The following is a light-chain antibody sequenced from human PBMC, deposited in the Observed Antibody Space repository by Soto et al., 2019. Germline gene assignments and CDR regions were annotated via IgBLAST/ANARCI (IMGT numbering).Light chain of an antibody. CDR3: SSYTSSSTLV. J-gene: IGLJ2*01. CDR2: EVS. V-gene: IGLV2-14*01. Sequence: QSVLTQPASVSGSPGQSITISCTGTSSDVGGYSYVSWYQQHPGKAPKLMIYEVSNRPSGVSNRFSGSKSGNTASLTISGPQPEDEADYYCSSYTSSSTLVFGGGTKVTVL. CDR1: SSDVGGYSY.